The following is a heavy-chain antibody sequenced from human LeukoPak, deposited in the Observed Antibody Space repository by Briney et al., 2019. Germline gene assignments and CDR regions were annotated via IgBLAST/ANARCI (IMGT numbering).Heavy chain of an antibody. CDR1: GGSFSGYY. J-gene: IGHJ4*02. CDR2: INHSGST. D-gene: IGHD5-18*01. Sequence: SSETLSLTCAVYGGSFSGYYWSWIRQPPGKGLEWIGEINHSGSTNYNPSLKSRVTISVDTSKNQFSLKLSSVTAADTAVYYGARGGYSYGYDYWGQGTLVTVSS. V-gene: IGHV4-34*01. CDR3: ARGGYSYGYDY.